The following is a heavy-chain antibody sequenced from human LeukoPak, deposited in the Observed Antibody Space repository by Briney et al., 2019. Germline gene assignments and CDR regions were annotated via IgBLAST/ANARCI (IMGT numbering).Heavy chain of an antibody. Sequence: GSLRLSCAASGFTFSDCDMNWFRQAPGKGLEWVSSISYRTSHIYYADSVKGRFTISRDNAKNSLYLQMDSLRAEDTAVYFCGRAFPPLRTAAAGDYWGQGTLVTVSS. V-gene: IGHV3-21*01. CDR3: GRAFPPLRTAAAGDY. CDR2: ISYRTSHI. D-gene: IGHD6-13*01. CDR1: GFTFSDCD. J-gene: IGHJ4*02.